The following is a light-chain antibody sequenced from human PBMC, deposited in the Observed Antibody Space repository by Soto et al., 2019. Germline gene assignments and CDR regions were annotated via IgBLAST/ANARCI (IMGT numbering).Light chain of an antibody. CDR2: DVA. CDR3: CSYAGSYTWV. CDR1: SSGVGNYNY. V-gene: IGLV2-11*01. J-gene: IGLJ3*02. Sequence: QSALTQPRSVSGSPGQSVTISCTGTSSGVGNYNYVSWYRQHPGKAPKLMIYDVAQRPSGVPDRFSGSKSGNTASLTISGLQAEDEADYYCCSYAGSYTWVFGGGTKLTVL.